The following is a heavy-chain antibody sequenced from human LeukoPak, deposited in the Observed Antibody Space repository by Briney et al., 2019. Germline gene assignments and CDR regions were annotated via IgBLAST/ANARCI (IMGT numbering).Heavy chain of an antibody. Sequence: GGSLRLSCVGSGFTFSTYVIHWVRQAPGKGLEWVSTITSRSAYLSYADSLEGRFTISRDNAKSSLYLQMNSLRVEDTALYYCARDSYYGGINFDYWGQGVLVTVSS. V-gene: IGHV3-21*01. D-gene: IGHD4-23*01. CDR2: ITSRSAYL. J-gene: IGHJ4*02. CDR3: ARDSYYGGINFDY. CDR1: GFTFSTYV.